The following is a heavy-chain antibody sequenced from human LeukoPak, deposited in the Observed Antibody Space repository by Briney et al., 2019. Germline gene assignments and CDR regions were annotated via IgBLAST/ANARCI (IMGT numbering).Heavy chain of an antibody. D-gene: IGHD5-24*01. J-gene: IGHJ4*02. V-gene: IGHV4-39*01. Sequence: SETLSLTCTVSVDSISRTNNYWGWVRQPPGKGLEWIGTIHSSGSITYYSPSLKSRVTISIDTSKNKFSMKLSSVTAADTAVYFCARHEEEDGYNAKPIDYWGQGTLVTVSS. CDR3: ARHEEEDGYNAKPIDY. CDR1: VDSISRTNNY. CDR2: IHSSGSIT.